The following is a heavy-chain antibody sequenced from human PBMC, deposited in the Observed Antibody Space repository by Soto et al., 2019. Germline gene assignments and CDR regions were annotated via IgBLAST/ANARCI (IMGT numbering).Heavy chain of an antibody. CDR1: GGSINDYY. J-gene: IGHJ5*02. V-gene: IGHV4-59*08. CDR3: ARLGCSGGSCPRDP. D-gene: IGHD2-15*01. CDR2: IYYRGGT. Sequence: QVQLQESGPGLVKPSETLSLTCTVSGGSINDYYWSWIRQPPGKGLEWIGYIYYRGGTDYNPSLKSRVTISVDTSKNQISLKLSSVTAADTAVYYCARLGCSGGSCPRDPWGQGTLVTVSS.